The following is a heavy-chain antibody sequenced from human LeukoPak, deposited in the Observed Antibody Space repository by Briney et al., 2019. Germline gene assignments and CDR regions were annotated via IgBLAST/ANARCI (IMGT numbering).Heavy chain of an antibody. CDR1: GYSFTSYW. CDR2: IDPSGSYT. V-gene: IGHV5-10-1*01. J-gene: IGHJ5*02. CDR3: ARLRFWGNWFDP. D-gene: IGHD3-16*01. Sequence: RGESLKISCKGSGYSFTSYWISWVRQMPGKGLEWMGRIDPSGSYTNYSPSFQGHVTISADKSISTAYLQWSSLKASDTAMYYCARLRFWGNWFDPWGQGTLVTVSS.